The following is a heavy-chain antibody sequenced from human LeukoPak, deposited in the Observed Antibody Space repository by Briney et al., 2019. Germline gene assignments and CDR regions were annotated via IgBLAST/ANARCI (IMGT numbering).Heavy chain of an antibody. CDR2: IYTSGST. CDR3: ARERDYGDENWFDP. Sequence: SETLSLTCTVAGGSISSGSYYWSWIRQPAGKGLEWIGRIYTSGSTNYNPSLKSRVTISVDTSKNQFSLKLSSVTAADTAVYYCARERDYGDENWFDPWGQGTLVTVSS. J-gene: IGHJ5*02. V-gene: IGHV4-61*02. CDR1: GGSISSGSYY. D-gene: IGHD4-17*01.